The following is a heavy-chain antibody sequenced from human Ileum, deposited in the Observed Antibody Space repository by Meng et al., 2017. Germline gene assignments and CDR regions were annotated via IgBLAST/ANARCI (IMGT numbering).Heavy chain of an antibody. CDR3: ARDVVPTVTYYYNWFDP. Sequence: QVPRRESGPGPVKPSETLSLTCTVSGGSISGYYWSWIRQPAGKGLEWIGRIYTSGSTNYNPSLKSRVTMSVDTSKNQFSLKLSSVTAADTAVYYCARDVVPTVTYYYNWFDPWGQGTLVTVSS. J-gene: IGHJ5*02. V-gene: IGHV4-4*07. D-gene: IGHD4-17*01. CDR1: GGSISGYY. CDR2: IYTSGST.